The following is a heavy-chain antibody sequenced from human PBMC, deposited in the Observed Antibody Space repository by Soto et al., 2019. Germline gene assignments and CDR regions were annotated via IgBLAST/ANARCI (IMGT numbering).Heavy chain of an antibody. CDR3: ARIPVPTGWYEGWFDS. D-gene: IGHD6-19*01. CDR2: IYHTGST. J-gene: IGHJ5*01. V-gene: IGHV4-30-2*01. Sequence: QLQLQESGSGLVKPSQTLSLTCTVSGDSISSGGYSWSWIRQPPGRGLEWIGYIYHTGSTYYNPSLKSRVIVSVDTSKNQFSLKVNSVTAADTAVYYCARIPVPTGWYEGWFDSWGQGTLVTVSS. CDR1: GDSISSGGYS.